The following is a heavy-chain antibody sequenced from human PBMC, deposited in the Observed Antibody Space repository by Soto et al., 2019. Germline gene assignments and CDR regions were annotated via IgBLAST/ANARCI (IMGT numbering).Heavy chain of an antibody. D-gene: IGHD6-19*01. J-gene: IGHJ4*02. V-gene: IGHV1-2*02. CDR3: ATSSDWSPLLDY. CDR2: INNGGGT. Sequence: ASVKVSCKASGFSFTGYYIHWLRQAPGQRPEWMGWINNGGGTIYAQNFQGRLTMTRDTSITTAYMALSRLSSDDTAFYYCATSSDWSPLLDYWGQGTLVTVSS. CDR1: GFSFTGYY.